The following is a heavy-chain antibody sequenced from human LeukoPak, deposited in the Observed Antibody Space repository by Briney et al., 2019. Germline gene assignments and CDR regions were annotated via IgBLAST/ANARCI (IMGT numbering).Heavy chain of an antibody. D-gene: IGHD2-8*01. CDR2: INHSGST. J-gene: IGHJ4*02. CDR1: GGSFSGYY. V-gene: IGHV4-34*01. Sequence: PSETLSLTCAVYGGSFSGYYWSWIRQPPGKGLEWIGEINHSGSTNYNPYLKSRVTISVDTSKNQFSLKLSSVTAADTAVYYCARDRDFTGYCTNGVCFFDYWGQGTLVTVSS. CDR3: ARDRDFTGYCTNGVCFFDY.